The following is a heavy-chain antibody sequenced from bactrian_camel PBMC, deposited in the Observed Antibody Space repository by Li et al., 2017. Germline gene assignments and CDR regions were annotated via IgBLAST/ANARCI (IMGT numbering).Heavy chain of an antibody. CDR2: IDSDGTA. V-gene: IGHV3S53*01. J-gene: IGHJ4*01. CDR1: GYTNGPNC. CDR3: AQGRTASGS. D-gene: IGHD2*01. Sequence: HVQLVESGGGSVQVGGSLTLSCTASGYTNGPNCMGWVRQAPGRLREGIAAIDSDGTASYADTVKGRFTISRDNAKKTLYLQMNSLKPEDTAMYYCAQGRTASGSRGQGTQVTVS.